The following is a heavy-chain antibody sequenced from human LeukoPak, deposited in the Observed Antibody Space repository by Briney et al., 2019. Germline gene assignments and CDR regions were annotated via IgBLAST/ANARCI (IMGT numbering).Heavy chain of an antibody. D-gene: IGHD3-10*01. J-gene: IGHJ4*02. V-gene: IGHV4-59*01. Sequence: SETLSLTCTVSGGSMGSYYWSWIRQPPGKELEWIGYMYYSGATNYNPSLKSRVTISIDTSKNQISLKLSSVTAADTAVYYCASQFGLRYFDYWGQGILVAVSS. CDR1: GGSMGSYY. CDR2: MYYSGAT. CDR3: ASQFGLRYFDY.